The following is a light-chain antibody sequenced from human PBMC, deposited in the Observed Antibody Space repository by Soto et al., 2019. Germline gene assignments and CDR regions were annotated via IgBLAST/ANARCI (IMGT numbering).Light chain of an antibody. CDR2: SNN. J-gene: IGLJ1*01. V-gene: IGLV1-44*01. CDR3: AAWDDSLNGLYV. CDR1: SSNIGSNT. Sequence: QSVLTQPRSACGTRGQRGTISCSGSSSNIGSNTVNWYQQLPGTAPKLLIYSNNQRPSGVPDRFSGSKSGTSASLAISGLQSEDEADYYCAAWDDSLNGLYVFGTGTKVTVL.